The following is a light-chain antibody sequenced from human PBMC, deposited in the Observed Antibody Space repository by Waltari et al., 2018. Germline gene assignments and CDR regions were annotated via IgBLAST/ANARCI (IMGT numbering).Light chain of an antibody. CDR2: GAS. J-gene: IGKJ1*01. V-gene: IGKV3-20*01. CDR3: QHYLRLPVT. CDR1: QSVSRA. Sequence: EIVLTQSPGTLSLSLGERATVSCRASQSVSRALAWYQQKPGQAPTLLIYGASTRATGIPDMFSGSGSGTDFSLTISRLEPDDFAVYYCQHYLRLPVTFGQGTTVEI.